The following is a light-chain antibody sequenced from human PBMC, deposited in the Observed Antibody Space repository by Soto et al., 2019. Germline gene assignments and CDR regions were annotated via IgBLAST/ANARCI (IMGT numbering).Light chain of an antibody. CDR1: QNINNY. CDR3: QQYENLPT. J-gene: IGKJ5*01. V-gene: IGKV1-33*01. CDR2: DAS. Sequence: DIQMTQSPSSLSASVGDRVTITCQASQNINNYLNWYQQKPGRAPKLLIYDASNLEAGVPSRFRGSASGTDFTFPISRLQPEDIATYYCQQYENLPTFGQGTRLEIK.